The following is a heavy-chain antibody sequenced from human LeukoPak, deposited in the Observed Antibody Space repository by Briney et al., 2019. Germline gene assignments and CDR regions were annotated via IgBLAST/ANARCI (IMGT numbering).Heavy chain of an antibody. D-gene: IGHD3-10*01. CDR1: GFTVSSNY. J-gene: IGHJ4*02. CDR3: ARVSDYYGSGRGYFDY. CDR2: IYSGGST. Sequence: PGGSLRLSCAASGFTVSSNYMSWVRQAPGKGLEWVSVIYSGGSTYYADSVKGRFTISRDNSKNTLYLQMNSLRAEDTALYYCARVSDYYGSGRGYFDYWGQGTLVTVSS. V-gene: IGHV3-53*01.